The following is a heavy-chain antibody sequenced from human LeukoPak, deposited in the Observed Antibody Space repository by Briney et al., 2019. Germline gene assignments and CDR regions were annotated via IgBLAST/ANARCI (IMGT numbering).Heavy chain of an antibody. Sequence: GASVKVSCKASGYTFTSYGISWVRQAPGQGLEWMGWISAYNGNTNYAQKLQGRVTMTTDTSTSTAYMELRSLRSDDTAVYYCARDNNGYYDSSGYWRVFDYWGQGTLVTVSS. CDR1: GYTFTSYG. CDR3: ARDNNGYYDSSGYWRVFDY. V-gene: IGHV1-18*01. J-gene: IGHJ4*02. D-gene: IGHD3-22*01. CDR2: ISAYNGNT.